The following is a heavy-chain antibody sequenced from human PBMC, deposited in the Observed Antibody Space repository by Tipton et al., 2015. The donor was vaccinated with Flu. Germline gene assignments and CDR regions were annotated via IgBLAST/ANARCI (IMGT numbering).Heavy chain of an antibody. V-gene: IGHV3-7*03. J-gene: IGHJ6*02. CDR1: EFTFSSYW. CDR2: IKQDGSEK. Sequence: GSLRLSCTASEFTFSSYWMSWVRQAPGKGLEWVAKIKQDGSEKYYVDSVKGRFTISRDNSKNTIYLQMNSLRFEDTAVYYCARVTGASTAYGLDVWGQGTTVTVSS. CDR3: ARVTGASTAYGLDV. D-gene: IGHD3-10*01.